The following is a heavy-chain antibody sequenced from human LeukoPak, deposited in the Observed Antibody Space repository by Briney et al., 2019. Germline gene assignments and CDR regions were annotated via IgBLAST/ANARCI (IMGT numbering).Heavy chain of an antibody. D-gene: IGHD3-22*01. CDR2: MNPNSGNT. V-gene: IGHV1-8*01. Sequence: GASVKVSCKASGYTFTSYDINWVRQATGQGLEWMGWMNPNSGNTGYAQKFQGRVTMTRNTSISTAYMELSSLRSEDTAVYYCARGAKYYDSSAPPLSYWGQGTLVTVSS. CDR3: ARGAKYYDSSAPPLSY. J-gene: IGHJ4*02. CDR1: GYTFTSYD.